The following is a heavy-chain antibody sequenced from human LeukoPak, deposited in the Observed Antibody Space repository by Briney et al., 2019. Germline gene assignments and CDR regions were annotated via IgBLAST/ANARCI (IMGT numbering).Heavy chain of an antibody. D-gene: IGHD3-3*01. V-gene: IGHV3-48*01. Sequence: PGGFLRLSCGGSGFTFKSFSMHWVRQAPGKGLEWVSDISRDNAKNSLYLQMNSLRAEDTAVYYCARAYDFWSGPGGYWGQGTLVTVSS. CDR1: GFTFKSFS. CDR2: IS. CDR3: ARAYDFWSGPGGY. J-gene: IGHJ4*02.